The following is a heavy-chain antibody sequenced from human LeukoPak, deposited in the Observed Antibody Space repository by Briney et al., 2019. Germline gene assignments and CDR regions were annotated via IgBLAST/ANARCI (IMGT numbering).Heavy chain of an antibody. CDR1: GFTFSSYS. CDR3: AREGDYYDSSGYRLDAFDI. D-gene: IGHD3-22*01. V-gene: IGHV3-21*01. Sequence: GGSLRLSCAASGFTFSSYSMNWVRQAPGKGLEWVSSISSSSSYIYYADSVKGRFIISRDNAKNSLYLQMNSLRAEDTAVYYCAREGDYYDSSGYRLDAFDIWGQGTMVTVSS. J-gene: IGHJ3*02. CDR2: ISSSSSYI.